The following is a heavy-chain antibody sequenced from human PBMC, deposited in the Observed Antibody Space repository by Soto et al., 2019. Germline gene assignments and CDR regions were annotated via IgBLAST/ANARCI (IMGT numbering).Heavy chain of an antibody. CDR3: IQSRCGGDCLQSYASYYYYGMDV. Sequence: SGPTLVNPTQTLTLTCTFSAFSLSTGGVGVGWIRQPPGKALEWLALIYWDDDKRYSPSLRSRLTITNDTSKNQVVLTMTNMDPVDTATYYCIQSRCGGDCLQSYASYYYYGMDVWGQGT. CDR2: IYWDDDK. V-gene: IGHV2-5*02. D-gene: IGHD2-21*02. J-gene: IGHJ6*02. CDR1: AFSLSTGGVG.